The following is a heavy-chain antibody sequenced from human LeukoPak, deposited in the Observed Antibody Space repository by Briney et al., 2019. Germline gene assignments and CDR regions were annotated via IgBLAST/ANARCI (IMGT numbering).Heavy chain of an antibody. CDR3: ARDSPNRGYDYSVNYFDY. D-gene: IGHD5-12*01. J-gene: IGHJ4*02. V-gene: IGHV3-74*01. CDR1: GFTFSSYW. Sequence: GGSLRLSCAASGFTFSSYWMHWVRQAPGKGLVWVSRINSDGSSTSYADSVKGRFTISRDNAKNTLYLQMNSLRAEDTAVYYCARDSPNRGYDYSVNYFDYWGQGTLVTVSS. CDR2: INSDGSST.